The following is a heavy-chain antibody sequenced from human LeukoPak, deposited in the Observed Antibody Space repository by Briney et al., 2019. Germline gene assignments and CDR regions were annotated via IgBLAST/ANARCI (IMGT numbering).Heavy chain of an antibody. Sequence: SETLSLTCAVYGGSFSGYYWSWIRQPPGKGLEWIGEINHSGSTNYNPSLKCRVTISVDTSKNQFSLKLSSVTAADTAVYYCARGARPTYYYYGMDVWGQGTTVTVSS. V-gene: IGHV4-34*01. CDR2: INHSGST. CDR1: GGSFSGYY. CDR3: ARGARPTYYYYGMDV. J-gene: IGHJ6*02.